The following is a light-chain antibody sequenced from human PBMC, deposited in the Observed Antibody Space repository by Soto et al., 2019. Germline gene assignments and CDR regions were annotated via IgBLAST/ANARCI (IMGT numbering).Light chain of an antibody. CDR3: QQFHNWPRT. CDR2: GAS. Sequence: SQSPATLSLSPWERATLSCTASHYVYSNVAWYQQKPGQAPRLLIYGASTRAAGIPARFSGSGSGTEFTLTITSLQSEDFAVYYCQQFHNWPRTFGQGTKVDIK. CDR1: HYVYSN. J-gene: IGKJ1*01. V-gene: IGKV3-15*01.